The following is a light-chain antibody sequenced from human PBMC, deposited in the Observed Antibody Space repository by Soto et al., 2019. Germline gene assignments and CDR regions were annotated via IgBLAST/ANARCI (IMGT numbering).Light chain of an antibody. CDR1: QRVTSNY. CDR2: GAS. J-gene: IGKJ1*01. CDR3: HQYGSSPGT. V-gene: IGKV3-20*01. Sequence: ETVLTQSPGTLSLSPGERATLSCRASQRVTSNYLAWYQQKPGQAPRLLIFGASIRDTGIPDRFSGSWSGTDFTLAISRLEPEDFPVYYCHQYGSSPGTFGQGTKVDI.